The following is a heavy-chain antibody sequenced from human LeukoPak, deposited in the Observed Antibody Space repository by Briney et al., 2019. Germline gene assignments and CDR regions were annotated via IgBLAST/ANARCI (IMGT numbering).Heavy chain of an antibody. D-gene: IGHD6-13*01. V-gene: IGHV3-23*01. CDR3: AKVDSGIVATGSPYFDY. CDR1: GFTFSNYA. J-gene: IGHJ4*02. CDR2: LSGSGGST. Sequence: GGSLRLSCAASGFTFSNYAMSWVRQAPGKGLEWVSSLSGSGGSTYHADYVKGRFTISRDNSKNTLYLQMNSLRAEDTAVYYCAKVDSGIVATGSPYFDYWGQGTLVTVSS.